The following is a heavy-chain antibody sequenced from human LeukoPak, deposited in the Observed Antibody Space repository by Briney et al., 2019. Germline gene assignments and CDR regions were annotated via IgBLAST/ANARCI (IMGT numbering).Heavy chain of an antibody. D-gene: IGHD3-10*01. V-gene: IGHV3-21*01. Sequence: GGSLRLSCAASGFTFSSYSMNWVRQAPGKGLGWVSSIISSSSYIYYADSVKGRFTISRDNAKNSLYLQMNSLRAEDTAVYYCARGDSGNNYDYWGQGTLVTVSS. CDR2: IISSSSYI. CDR1: GFTFSSYS. J-gene: IGHJ4*02. CDR3: ARGDSGNNYDY.